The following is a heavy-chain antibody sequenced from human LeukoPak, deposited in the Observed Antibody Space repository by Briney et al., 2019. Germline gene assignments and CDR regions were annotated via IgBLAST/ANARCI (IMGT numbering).Heavy chain of an antibody. Sequence: PSETLSLTCTVSGGSISSYYWSWIRQPPGEGLEWIGYIYYSGNTNYNPSLKSRVTISVDTSKNQFSLKPTSVTAADTAVYYCARDRSYGYFDYWGQGTLVTVSS. V-gene: IGHV4-59*01. CDR1: GGSISSYY. CDR3: ARDRSYGYFDY. J-gene: IGHJ4*02. CDR2: IYYSGNT. D-gene: IGHD5-18*01.